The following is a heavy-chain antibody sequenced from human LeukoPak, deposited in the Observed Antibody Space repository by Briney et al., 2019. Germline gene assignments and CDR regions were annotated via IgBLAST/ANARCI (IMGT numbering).Heavy chain of an antibody. Sequence: SETLSLTCTVSGGSISSYYWSWIRQPPGKGLEWIGYIYYSGSTNYNPSLKSRVTISVDTSKNQFSLKLGSVTAADTAVYYCARARRGYSYGYIDYWGQGTLVTVSS. CDR3: ARARRGYSYGYIDY. CDR2: IYYSGST. V-gene: IGHV4-59*01. CDR1: GGSISSYY. J-gene: IGHJ4*02. D-gene: IGHD5-18*01.